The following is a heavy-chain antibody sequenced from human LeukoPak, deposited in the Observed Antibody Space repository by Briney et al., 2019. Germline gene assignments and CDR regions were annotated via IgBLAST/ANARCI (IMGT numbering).Heavy chain of an antibody. CDR3: ARHPGNYDILTGYYTDNWFDP. CDR2: IYYSGST. V-gene: IGHV4-59*08. Sequence: SETLSLTCTVSGGSISSYYWSWIRQPPGKGLEWIGYIYYSGSTNYNPSLKSRVTISVDTSKNQFSLKLSSVTAADTAVYYCARHPGNYDILTGYYTDNWFDPWGQGTLVTVSS. J-gene: IGHJ5*02. CDR1: GGSISSYY. D-gene: IGHD3-9*01.